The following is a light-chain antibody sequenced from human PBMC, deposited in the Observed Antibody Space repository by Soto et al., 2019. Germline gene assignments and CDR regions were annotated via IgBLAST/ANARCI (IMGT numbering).Light chain of an antibody. Sequence: AIQMTQSPSSLSASVGDRVTITCRASQGISRDLGWYQHKPGKAPKLLIYDASNLQTGVPSRFSGSGSGTDFTLTISRLQPEDFATYYCLQDYNYPYTFGQGTKLEIK. V-gene: IGKV1-6*01. J-gene: IGKJ2*01. CDR1: QGISRD. CDR3: LQDYNYPYT. CDR2: DAS.